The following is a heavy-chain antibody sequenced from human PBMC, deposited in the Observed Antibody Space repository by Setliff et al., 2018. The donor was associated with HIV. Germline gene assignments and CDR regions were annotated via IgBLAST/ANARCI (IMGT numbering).Heavy chain of an antibody. V-gene: IGHV4-34*01. CDR1: GGSFSGYY. J-gene: IGHJ3*02. CDR2: IDHSGGT. CDR3: ARPSNYGSGSYGAFDI. Sequence: PSETLSLTCAVCGGSFSGYYWSWIRQTPGKGLERIGEIDHSGGTKYNPSLKSRVTISVDTSKNQFSLKLKSATAADTAVYYCARPSNYGSGSYGAFDIWGQGTMVTVSS. D-gene: IGHD3-10*01.